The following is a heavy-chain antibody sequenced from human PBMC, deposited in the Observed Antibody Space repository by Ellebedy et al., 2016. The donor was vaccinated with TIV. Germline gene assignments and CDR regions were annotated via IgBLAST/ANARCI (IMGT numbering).Heavy chain of an antibody. D-gene: IGHD6-19*01. CDR1: GFSFSTYA. CDR3: ARDEAGRFDY. Sequence: GESLKISCAASGFSFSTYAINWVRRAPGKGLEWLSYISSSTVAIYYADSVKGRFTISRDNSKNSVYLQMNNLRAEDTAVYYCARDEAGRFDYWGQGTLVTVSS. V-gene: IGHV3-48*04. J-gene: IGHJ4*02. CDR2: ISSSTVAI.